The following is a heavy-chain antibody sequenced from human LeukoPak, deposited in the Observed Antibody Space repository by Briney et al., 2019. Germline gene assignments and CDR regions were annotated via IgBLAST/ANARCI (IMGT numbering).Heavy chain of an antibody. D-gene: IGHD6-13*01. CDR3: ARDLRGSSWGKFDY. CDR1: GFTFSSYS. CDR2: ISSSSSYI. J-gene: IGHJ4*02. V-gene: IGHV3-21*01. Sequence: GGSLRLSCAASGFTFSSYSMNWVRQAPGKGLEWVSSISSSSSYIYYADSVKGRFTISRDNAKNSLYLQMNSLRAEDTAVYYCARDLRGSSWGKFDYWGQGTLVTVSS.